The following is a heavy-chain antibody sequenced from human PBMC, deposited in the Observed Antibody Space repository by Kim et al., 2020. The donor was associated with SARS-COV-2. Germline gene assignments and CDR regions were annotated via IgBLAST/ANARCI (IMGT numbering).Heavy chain of an antibody. CDR3: ARGTFYYDSSGYSYYFDY. J-gene: IGHJ4*01. Sequence: SETLSLTCTVSGGSISSYYWSWIRQPPGKGLEWIGYIYYSGSTNYNPSLKSRVTISVDTSKNQFSLKLSSVTAADTAVYYFARGTFYYDSSGYSYYFDY. CDR2: IYYSGST. CDR1: GGSISSYY. V-gene: IGHV4-59*13. D-gene: IGHD3-22*01.